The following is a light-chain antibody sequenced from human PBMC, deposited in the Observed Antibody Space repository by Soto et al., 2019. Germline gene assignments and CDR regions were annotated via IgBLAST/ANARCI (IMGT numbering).Light chain of an antibody. Sequence: DIQMTQSPSSLSASVGDRATITCRASQSINGRLAWYQQIPGKAPKLLIYGASSLESGVPSRFSGSGYGTDFTLTISSLQPDEFATYDCQQYNSYSRTVGHGTQVEIK. CDR1: QSINGR. J-gene: IGKJ1*01. V-gene: IGKV1-5*01. CDR3: QQYNSYSRT. CDR2: GAS.